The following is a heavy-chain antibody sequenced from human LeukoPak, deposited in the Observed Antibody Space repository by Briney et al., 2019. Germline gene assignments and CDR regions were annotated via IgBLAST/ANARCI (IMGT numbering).Heavy chain of an antibody. CDR1: GFTFDDYA. CDR2: ISWNSGSI. V-gene: IGHV3-9*01. D-gene: IGHD5-18*01. J-gene: IGHJ4*02. Sequence: PGRSLRLSCAASGFTFDDYAMHWVRQAPGKGLEWVSGISWNSGSIGYADSVKGRFTISRDNAKNSLYLQMNSLRAEDTALYYCAKDSSGYSYGSTVYYWGQGTLVTVSS. CDR3: AKDSSGYSYGSTVYY.